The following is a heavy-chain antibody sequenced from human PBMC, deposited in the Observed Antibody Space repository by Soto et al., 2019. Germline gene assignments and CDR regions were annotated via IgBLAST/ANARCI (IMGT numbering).Heavy chain of an antibody. CDR2: IFNSGNT. J-gene: IGHJ4*02. CDR1: GDSITNYQ. D-gene: IGHD1-26*01. V-gene: IGHV4-4*09. Sequence: QVQLQESGPGLVRPSETLSLTCTVSGDSITNYQWSWIRQSPEKGLEWIGYIFNSGNTVYNPSVKRRVTISTDSSRNQFSLKFTPVTAAGTAIYYWAGDHRRCSYRFDYWGQGALVTVFS. CDR3: AGDHRRCSYRFDY.